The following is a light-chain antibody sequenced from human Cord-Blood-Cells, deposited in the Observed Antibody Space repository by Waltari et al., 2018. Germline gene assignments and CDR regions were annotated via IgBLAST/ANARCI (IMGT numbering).Light chain of an antibody. Sequence: QAVLTQPSSLSASPGASASLTCTLRSGINVGTYRIYWYQQKPGSPPQYLLRYKSDSDKQQGSGGPSRFSGSKDASSNAGILLFSGLQSEDEADYYCMIWHSSAWVFGGGTKLTVL. V-gene: IGLV5-45*02. CDR2: YKSDSDK. CDR1: SGINVGTYR. J-gene: IGLJ3*02. CDR3: MIWHSSAWV.